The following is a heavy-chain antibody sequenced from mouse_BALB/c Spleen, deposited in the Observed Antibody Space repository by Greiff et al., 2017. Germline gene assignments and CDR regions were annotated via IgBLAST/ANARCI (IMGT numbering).Heavy chain of an antibody. CDR3: ARWGNYVNYYAMDY. CDR1: GFSLTSYG. J-gene: IGHJ4*01. D-gene: IGHD2-1*01. V-gene: IGHV2-9*02. CDR2: IWAGGST. Sequence: QVQLQQSGPGLVAPSQSLSITCTVSGFSLTSYGVHWVRQPPGKGLEWLGVIWAGGSTNYNSALMSRLSISKDNSKSQVFLKMNSLQTDDTAMYYCARWGNYVNYYAMDYWGQGTSVTVSS.